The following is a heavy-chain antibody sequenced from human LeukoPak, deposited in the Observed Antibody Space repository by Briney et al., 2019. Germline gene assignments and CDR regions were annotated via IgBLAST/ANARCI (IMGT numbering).Heavy chain of an antibody. V-gene: IGHV1-69*05. CDR2: IIPIFGTA. CDR3: ASVLWFGELLSPYLDY. D-gene: IGHD3-10*01. J-gene: IGHJ4*02. CDR1: GGTFSSYA. Sequence: LVKVSCKASGGTFSSYAISWVRQAPGQGLEWMGRIIPIFGTANYAQKFQGRVTITTDESTSTAYMELSSLRSEDTAVYYCASVLWFGELLSPYLDYWGQGTLVTVSS.